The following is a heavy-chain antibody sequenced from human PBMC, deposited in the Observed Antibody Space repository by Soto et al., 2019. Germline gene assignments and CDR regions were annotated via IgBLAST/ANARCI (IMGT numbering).Heavy chain of an antibody. V-gene: IGHV1-3*01. D-gene: IGHD4-4*01. J-gene: IGHJ6*03. CDR3: ARTLPTTVTTLGDTYYMDV. Sequence: ASVKVSCKASGYTFTSYAMHWVRQAPGQRLEWMGWINAGNGNTKYSQKFQGRVTITRDTSASTAYMELSSLRSEDTAVYYCARTLPTTVTTLGDTYYMDVWGKGTTVTVSS. CDR1: GYTFTSYA. CDR2: INAGNGNT.